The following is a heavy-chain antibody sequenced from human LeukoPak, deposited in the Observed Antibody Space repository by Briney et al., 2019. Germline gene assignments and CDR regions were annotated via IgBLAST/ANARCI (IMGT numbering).Heavy chain of an antibody. V-gene: IGHV3-9*01. CDR1: GFNFDGYA. D-gene: IGHD2-2*01. CDR3: VKVSRWRYEPLDI. CDR2: ISWNSGDI. J-gene: IGHJ3*02. Sequence: PGRSLRLSCAASGFNFDGYAMHLVRHAPGQGLAWVSGISWNSGDIGYADSVKGRFTISKDNAKNGLYLQMNSLRPEDTALYYCVKVSRWRYEPLDIWGQGTMVTVSS.